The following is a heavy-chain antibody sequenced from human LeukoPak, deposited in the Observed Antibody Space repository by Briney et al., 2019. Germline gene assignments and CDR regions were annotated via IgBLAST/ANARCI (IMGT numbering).Heavy chain of an antibody. CDR3: AKSLGFRELFEHDAFDI. D-gene: IGHD3-10*01. CDR1: GFTFSSYA. V-gene: IGHV3-23*01. CDR2: IIGSGGST. Sequence: GGSLRLSCAASGFTFSSYAMSWVRQAPGKGLEWVSAIIGSGGSTYYADSVKGRFTISRDNSKNTLYLQMNSLRAEDTAVYYCAKSLGFRELFEHDAFDIWSQGTMVTVSS. J-gene: IGHJ3*02.